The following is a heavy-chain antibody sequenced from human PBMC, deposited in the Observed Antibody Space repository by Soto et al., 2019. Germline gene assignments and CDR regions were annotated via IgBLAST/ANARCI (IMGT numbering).Heavy chain of an antibody. CDR3: AGHYGYCSGGNCYQNYWYFDL. Sequence: QVQLQESGPGLVKPSETLSLTCTVSGGSITRNYWSWLRQSPGKGLEWIGCIFYSGSTTDNPSLNSRGTMSIDTPKDVFSLRLSAVTASETAVYRFAGHYGYCSGGNCYQNYWYFDLWGRGTLFTVFS. J-gene: IGHJ2*01. CDR1: GGSITRNY. CDR2: IFYSGST. D-gene: IGHD2-15*01. V-gene: IGHV4-59*08.